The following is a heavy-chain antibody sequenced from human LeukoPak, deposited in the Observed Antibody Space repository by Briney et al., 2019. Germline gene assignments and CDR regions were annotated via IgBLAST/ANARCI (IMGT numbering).Heavy chain of an antibody. D-gene: IGHD3-22*01. CDR2: ISGSGGST. CDR1: GFTLGSYA. J-gene: IGHJ5*02. Sequence: GGSLRLSCAASGFTLGSYAMSWVRQAPGKGLEWVSAISGSGGSTYYADSVKGRFTISRDNSKNTLYLQMNSLRAEDTAVYYCAKAAYDSSGYPNWFDPWGQGTLVTVSS. CDR3: AKAAYDSSGYPNWFDP. V-gene: IGHV3-23*01.